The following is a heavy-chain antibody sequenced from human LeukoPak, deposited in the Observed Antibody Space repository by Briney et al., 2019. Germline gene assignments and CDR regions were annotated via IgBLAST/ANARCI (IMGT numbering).Heavy chain of an antibody. Sequence: PGGSLRLSCAASGYTFSSNGMHWVRQAPGKGLEWVAIIWYDGSKEYYADSVKGRFTISRDNSKNTVFLQMSSVRAEDTAVYYCARIGGWSAIDYWGQGTLVTVSS. CDR3: ARIGGWSAIDY. J-gene: IGHJ4*02. CDR1: GYTFSSNG. D-gene: IGHD6-19*01. CDR2: IWYDGSKE. V-gene: IGHV3-33*01.